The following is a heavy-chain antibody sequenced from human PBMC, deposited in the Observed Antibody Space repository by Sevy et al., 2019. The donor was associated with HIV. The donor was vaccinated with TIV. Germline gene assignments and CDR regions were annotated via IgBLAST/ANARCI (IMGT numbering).Heavy chain of an antibody. CDR2: ISFSSNYI. CDR3: AGPYGSGSWEAFDL. CDR1: GFTFSTYP. V-gene: IGHV3-21*01. D-gene: IGHD3-10*01. Sequence: LSLTCAASGFTFSTYPMNWVRQAPGKGLEWVSSISFSSNYIYYADSVKGRFTIFRDNAKNSVYLQINSLRVEDTAVYYCAGPYGSGSWEAFDLWGQGTLVTVSS. J-gene: IGHJ3*01.